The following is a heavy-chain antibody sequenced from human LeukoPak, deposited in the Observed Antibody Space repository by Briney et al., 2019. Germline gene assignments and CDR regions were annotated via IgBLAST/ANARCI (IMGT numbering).Heavy chain of an antibody. CDR3: ASMGNKVYYFDY. CDR1: GGTFSSYA. CDR2: IIPIFGTA. V-gene: IGHV1-69*05. J-gene: IGHJ4*02. Sequence: SVKVSCKASGGTFSSYAISWVRQAPGQGLEWMGGIIPIFGTANYAQKFQGRVTITTDESTSTAYMELSSLRPKDTAVYYCASMGNKVYYFDYWGQGTLVTVSS. D-gene: IGHD1/OR15-1a*01.